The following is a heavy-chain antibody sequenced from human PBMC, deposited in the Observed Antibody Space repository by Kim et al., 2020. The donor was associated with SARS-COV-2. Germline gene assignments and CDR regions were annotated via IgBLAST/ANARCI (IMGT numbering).Heavy chain of an antibody. V-gene: IGHV3-9*01. J-gene: IGHJ6*02. Sequence: GGSLRLSCAASGFTFDDYAMHWVRQAPGKGLEWVSGISWNSGSIGYADSVKGRFTISRDNAKNSLYLQMNSLRAEDTALYYCAKDIGHIVATMRGYGMDVWGQGTTVTVSS. D-gene: IGHD5-12*01. CDR1: GFTFDDYA. CDR2: ISWNSGSI. CDR3: AKDIGHIVATMRGYGMDV.